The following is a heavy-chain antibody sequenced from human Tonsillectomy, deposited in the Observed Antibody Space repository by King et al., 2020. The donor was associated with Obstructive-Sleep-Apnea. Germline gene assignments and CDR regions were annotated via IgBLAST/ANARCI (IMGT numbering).Heavy chain of an antibody. J-gene: IGHJ4*02. CDR3: VKVDDTALDY. Sequence: QLVESGGGVVQPGRSLRLSCAASGFTFSNYGMHWVRQAPGKGLEWLTFIRYDGKSKYYADSVKGGFTISRDNSKNTLYLQLNSLRIEDTAVYYCVKVDDTALDYWGQGTLVTVSS. D-gene: IGHD5-18*01. V-gene: IGHV3-30*02. CDR2: IRYDGKSK. CDR1: GFTFSNYG.